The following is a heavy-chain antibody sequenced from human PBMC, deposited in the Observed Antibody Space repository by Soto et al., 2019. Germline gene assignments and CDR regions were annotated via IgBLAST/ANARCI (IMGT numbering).Heavy chain of an antibody. Sequence: GGSLRLSCAASGFTFSSYAMSWVRQAPGKGLEWVSAISGSGGSTYYADSVKGRFTISRDNSKNTLYLQMNSLRAEDTAVYYCAKGGIVLRFLEWLIMDVWGKGTTVTVSS. V-gene: IGHV3-23*01. CDR2: ISGSGGST. CDR3: AKGGIVLRFLEWLIMDV. CDR1: GFTFSSYA. J-gene: IGHJ6*03. D-gene: IGHD3-3*01.